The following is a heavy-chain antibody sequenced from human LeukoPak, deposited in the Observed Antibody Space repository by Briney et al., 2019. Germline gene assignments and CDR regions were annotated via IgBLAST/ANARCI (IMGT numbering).Heavy chain of an antibody. CDR1: GFTFSSYS. V-gene: IGHV3-21*01. D-gene: IGHD2-15*01. Sequence: PGGSLRLSCAASGFTFSSYSMNWVRQAPGKGLKWVSSISSSSSYIYYADSVKGRFTISRDNAKNSLYLQMNSLRAEDTAVYYCARVGVVVVAATRYYYYGMDVWGKGTTVTVSS. J-gene: IGHJ6*04. CDR3: ARVGVVVVAATRYYYYGMDV. CDR2: ISSSSSYI.